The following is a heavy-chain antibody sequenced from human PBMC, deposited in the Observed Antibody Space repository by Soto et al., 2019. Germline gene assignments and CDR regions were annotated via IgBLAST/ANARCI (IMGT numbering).Heavy chain of an antibody. Sequence: EVQLVESGGGLVQPGGSLRLSCAASGFTFSSYYMSWVRQAQGKGLEWVANVNEDGSEKYYVDSVKGRFTGSRDNAKNSFYLQMSSLRAEDTAVYYCAKWGGDGRDYWGQGTLFTVSS. CDR1: GFTFSSYY. CDR3: AKWGGDGRDY. J-gene: IGHJ4*02. D-gene: IGHD3-16*01. CDR2: VNEDGSEK. V-gene: IGHV3-7*01.